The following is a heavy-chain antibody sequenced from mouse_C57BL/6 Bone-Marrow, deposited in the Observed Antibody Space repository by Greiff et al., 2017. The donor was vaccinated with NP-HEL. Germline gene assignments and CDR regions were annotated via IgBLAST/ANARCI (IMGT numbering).Heavy chain of an antibody. CDR2: IDPSDSET. CDR3: ARGGCLITTVVAFDY. Sequence: VQLQQPGAELVRPGSSVKLSCKASGYTFTSYWMHWVKQRPIQGLEWIGNIDPSDSETHYNQKFKDKATLTVDKSSSTAYMQLSSLTSEDSAVYYCARGGCLITTVVAFDYWGQGTTLTVSS. D-gene: IGHD1-1*01. V-gene: IGHV1-52*01. J-gene: IGHJ2*01. CDR1: GYTFTSYW.